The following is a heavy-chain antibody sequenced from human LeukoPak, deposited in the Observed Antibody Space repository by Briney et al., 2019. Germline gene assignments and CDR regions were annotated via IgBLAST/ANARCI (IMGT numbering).Heavy chain of an antibody. V-gene: IGHV3-48*03. CDR2: ISSSGSTI. CDR3: ASLCSSTSCSYYYYYGMDV. Sequence: GGSLRLSCAASGFTFSSYEMNWVRQAPGKGLEWVSYISSSGSTIYYADSVKGRFTISRDNAKNSLYLQMNSLRAEDTAVYYCASLCSSTSCSYYYYYGMDVWGQGTTVTVSS. J-gene: IGHJ6*02. D-gene: IGHD2-2*01. CDR1: GFTFSSYE.